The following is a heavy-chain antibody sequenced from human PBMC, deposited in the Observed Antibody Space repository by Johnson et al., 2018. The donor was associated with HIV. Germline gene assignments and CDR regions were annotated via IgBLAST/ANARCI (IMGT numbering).Heavy chain of an antibody. CDR2: ISWNSGSI. D-gene: IGHD1-26*01. CDR1: GFTFDDYA. CDR3: AKDRSVGASPVAFDI. Sequence: VESGGGLVQPVRSLRLSCAASGFTFDDYAMHWVRQAPGKGLEWVSGISWNSGSIGYADSVKGRFTISRDNAKNSLYLQMNSLRAEDTALYYCAKDRSVGASPVAFDIWGQGTMVTVSS. J-gene: IGHJ3*02. V-gene: IGHV3-9*01.